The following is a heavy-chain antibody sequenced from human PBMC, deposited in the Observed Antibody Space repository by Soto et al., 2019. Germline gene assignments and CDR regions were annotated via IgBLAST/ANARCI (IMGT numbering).Heavy chain of an antibody. CDR1: GGTFNTYA. J-gene: IGHJ4*02. CDR3: AREVQVHTPAFVY. D-gene: IGHD3-10*01. CDR2: ISPMFGAA. V-gene: IGHV1-69*19. Sequence: QVQLVQSGAEMKKPGSSVKVSCQSSGGTFNTYAMNWVRQAPGQGPDWMGDISPMFGAANYAPKFQGRVTMTADESTGTSNMQLSSLTSGDTALYFCAREVQVHTPAFVYWGQGTLVTVSS.